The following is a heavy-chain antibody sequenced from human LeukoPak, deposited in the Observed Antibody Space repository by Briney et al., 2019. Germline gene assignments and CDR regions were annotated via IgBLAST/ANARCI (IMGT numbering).Heavy chain of an antibody. D-gene: IGHD2-2*01. CDR3: ARLADCSSSSCRSFDY. CDR2: INPNSGFT. Sequence: ASVKVSCKASGYTFTSYYMHWVRQAPGQGLEWMGWINPNSGFTNYAQKFQGRVTMTRDTSISTAYMELSRLRSDDTAVYYCARLADCSSSSCRSFDYWGQGTLVTVSS. CDR1: GYTFTSYY. V-gene: IGHV1-2*02. J-gene: IGHJ4*02.